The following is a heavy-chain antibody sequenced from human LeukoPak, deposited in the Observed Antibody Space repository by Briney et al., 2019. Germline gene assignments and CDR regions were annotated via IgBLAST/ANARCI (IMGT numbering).Heavy chain of an antibody. CDR3: AKDLRITMIVVPGY. CDR2: ISYDGSNK. J-gene: IGHJ4*02. Sequence: PGGSLRLSCAASGFTFSSYGMPWVRQAPGKGLEWVAVISYDGSNKYYADSVKGRFTISRDNSKNTLYLQMNSLRAEDTAVYYCAKDLRITMIVVPGYWGQGTLVTVSS. D-gene: IGHD3-22*01. CDR1: GFTFSSYG. V-gene: IGHV3-30*18.